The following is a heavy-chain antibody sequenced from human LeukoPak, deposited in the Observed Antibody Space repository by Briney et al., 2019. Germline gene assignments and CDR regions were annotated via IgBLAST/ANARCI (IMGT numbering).Heavy chain of an antibody. CDR2: ISTSSSYI. D-gene: IGHD5-18*01. V-gene: IGHV3-21*01. J-gene: IGHJ4*02. CDR1: GFTLSSYA. CDR3: ARVQDTPMVLASYFDY. Sequence: GGSLRLSCAASGFTLSSYAMSWVRQAPGKGLEWVAFISTSSSYIYYADSLKGRFTISRDNAKNSLYLQMNSLRVEDTAVYYCARVQDTPMVLASYFDYWGQGTLVTVSS.